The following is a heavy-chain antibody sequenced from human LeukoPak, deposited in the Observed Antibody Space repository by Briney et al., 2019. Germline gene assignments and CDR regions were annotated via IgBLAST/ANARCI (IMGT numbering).Heavy chain of an antibody. Sequence: GGSLRLSCSDSGLTFSSYAMHWVRQAPGKGLQYVSGISSNGGNTYNADSVKGRFTISRDNSKNTVDLQMSSLRAEDTAVYYCVKRSGLYFDYWGQGTLVTVSS. V-gene: IGHV3-64D*09. CDR3: VKRSGLYFDY. CDR1: GLTFSSYA. D-gene: IGHD1-26*01. CDR2: ISSNGGNT. J-gene: IGHJ4*02.